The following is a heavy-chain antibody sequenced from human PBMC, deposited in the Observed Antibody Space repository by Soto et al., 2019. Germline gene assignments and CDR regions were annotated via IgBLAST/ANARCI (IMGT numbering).Heavy chain of an antibody. Sequence: QVKLVQSGAEVKKPGASVKVSCKASGYTFTSYAMHWVRQAPGQRLEWMGWINAGNGNTKYSQKLQGRLTITRDTSESTAYMELSSLRSEDTAVYYCARDRYCTNGVCYTEDAFDIWGQGTMVTVSS. J-gene: IGHJ3*02. CDR2: INAGNGNT. CDR3: ARDRYCTNGVCYTEDAFDI. V-gene: IGHV1-3*01. CDR1: GYTFTSYA. D-gene: IGHD2-8*01.